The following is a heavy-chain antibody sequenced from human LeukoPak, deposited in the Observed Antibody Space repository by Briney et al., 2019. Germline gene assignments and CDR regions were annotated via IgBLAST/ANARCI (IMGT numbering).Heavy chain of an antibody. V-gene: IGHV1-8*01. J-gene: IGHJ4*02. Sequence: ASLKVSCKASGYTFTSYDINWLRQTTGQGLEWMGWMNPNSGNTGYAQKFQGRVTMTRNTSMSTAYMELSSLRSEDTAVYYCAIRTPVDIVATLGERVKKGLDYWGQGTLVTVSS. D-gene: IGHD5-12*01. CDR2: MNPNSGNT. CDR1: GYTFTSYD. CDR3: AIRTPVDIVATLGERVKKGLDY.